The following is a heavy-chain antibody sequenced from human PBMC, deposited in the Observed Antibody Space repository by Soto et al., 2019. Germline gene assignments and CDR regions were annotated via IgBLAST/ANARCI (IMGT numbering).Heavy chain of an antibody. V-gene: IGHV1-3*05. CDR2: INAGNGDT. Sequence: QVQLVQSGAEEKKPGASVKVSCKASGYIFSNYAIHWVRQAPGQRLEWMGWINAGNGDTTYSQKFQGRVTFTRDTSATTAYMELSSLRSEDTAVYYCVRALKGNIIVDLDYWGHGTLVTVSS. D-gene: IGHD3-22*01. J-gene: IGHJ4*01. CDR3: VRALKGNIIVDLDY. CDR1: GYIFSNYA.